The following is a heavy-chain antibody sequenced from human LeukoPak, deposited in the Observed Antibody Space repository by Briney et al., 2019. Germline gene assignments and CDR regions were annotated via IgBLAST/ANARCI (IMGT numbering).Heavy chain of an antibody. D-gene: IGHD1-26*01. CDR2: IYPSGST. J-gene: IGHJ4*02. V-gene: IGHV4-4*07. CDR1: GGSISNY. Sequence: SETLSLTCTVSGGSISNYWTWIRQPAGKGLEWIGRIYPSGSTNYNPSLKSRVTMSVDTSKNQFSLKLSSVTAADTAVYYCARENSGSYREFDYWGQGTQVTVSS. CDR3: ARENSGSYREFDY.